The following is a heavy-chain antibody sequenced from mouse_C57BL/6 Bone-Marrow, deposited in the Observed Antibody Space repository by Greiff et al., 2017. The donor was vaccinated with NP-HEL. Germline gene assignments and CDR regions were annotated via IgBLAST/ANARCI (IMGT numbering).Heavy chain of an antibody. V-gene: IGHV1-55*01. CDR1: GYTFTSYW. J-gene: IGHJ2*01. CDR2: IYPGSGST. CDR3: ARRSHYYGSSPYYFDY. Sequence: QVQLQQPGAELVKPGASVKMSCKASGYTFTSYWITWVKQRPGQGLEWIGDIYPGSGSTNYNEKFKSKATLTVDTSSSTAYMQLSSLTSEDSAVYYCARRSHYYGSSPYYFDYWGQGTTLTVSS. D-gene: IGHD1-1*01.